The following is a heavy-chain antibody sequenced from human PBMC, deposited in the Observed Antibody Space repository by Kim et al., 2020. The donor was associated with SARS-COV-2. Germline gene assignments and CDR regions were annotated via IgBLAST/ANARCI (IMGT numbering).Heavy chain of an antibody. CDR3: VRFGYGNY. J-gene: IGHJ4*02. Sequence: SETLSLTCTVAGGSFSNYYWNWFRQSPGKGLEWIGFIQYGGRTSYSPSLKSRLTMSLDTSKSQYSLKLTSVTAADTAVYYCVRFGYGNYWGQGNLVTVSS. CDR1: GGSFSNYY. D-gene: IGHD5-12*01. CDR2: IQYGGRT. V-gene: IGHV4-59*08.